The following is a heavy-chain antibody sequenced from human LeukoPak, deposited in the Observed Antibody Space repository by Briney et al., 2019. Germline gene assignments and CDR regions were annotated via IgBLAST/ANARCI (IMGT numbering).Heavy chain of an antibody. CDR1: GSSISSGYY. V-gene: IGHV4-38-2*02. Sequence: PSETLSLTCTVSGSSISSGYYWGWIRQPPGKGLEWIASSYHSGTTYYNPSLKSRVTISIDTSQNQLSLKLNSVTAADTAVYYCARGGVVEVYVFNDWGQGTLVTVSS. CDR2: SYHSGTT. J-gene: IGHJ4*02. D-gene: IGHD2-15*01. CDR3: ARGGVVEVYVFND.